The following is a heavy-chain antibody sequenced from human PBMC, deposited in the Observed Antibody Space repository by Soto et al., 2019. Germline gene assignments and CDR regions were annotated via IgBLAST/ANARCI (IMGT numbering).Heavy chain of an antibody. Sequence: QVQLVQSVDEVKKPGASVKVSCKASGYTFTSYDINWVRQATGQGLEWMGWMNPNSGNTGYAQKFQGRVSMTRNTSISTPYMELSSLRPEDTAVYYCARERSGYFDYWGQGTLVTVSS. J-gene: IGHJ4*02. CDR1: GYTFTSYD. D-gene: IGHD2-15*01. V-gene: IGHV1-8*01. CDR3: ARERSGYFDY. CDR2: MNPNSGNT.